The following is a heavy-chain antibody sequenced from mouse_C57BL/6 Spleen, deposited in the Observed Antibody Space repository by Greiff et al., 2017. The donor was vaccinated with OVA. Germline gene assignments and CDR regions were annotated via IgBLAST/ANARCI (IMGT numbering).Heavy chain of an antibody. CDR3: ARFYDGYYDYYAMDY. J-gene: IGHJ4*01. CDR2: IYPGSGNT. Sequence: VQLQQSGAELVRPGASVKLSCKASGYTFTDYYINWVKQRPGQGLEWIARIYPGSGNTYYNEKFKGKATLTAENSSSTAYMQLSSLTSEDSAVYFCARFYDGYYDYYAMDYWGQGTSVTVSS. V-gene: IGHV1-76*01. CDR1: GYTFTDYY. D-gene: IGHD2-3*01.